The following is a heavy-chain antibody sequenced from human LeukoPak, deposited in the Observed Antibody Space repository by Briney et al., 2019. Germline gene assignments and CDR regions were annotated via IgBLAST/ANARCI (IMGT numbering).Heavy chain of an antibody. Sequence: GGSLRLSCAASGFTFSTYGMHWVRQAPGKGLEWVTFIRFGGSIKYYADSVKGRFTISRDNSKNTLYLQMNSLKTEDTAVYYCTSDMVRGVIRPSHDAFDIWGQGTMVTVSS. CDR2: IRFGGSIK. D-gene: IGHD3-10*01. CDR1: GFTFSTYG. J-gene: IGHJ3*02. V-gene: IGHV3-30*02. CDR3: TSDMVRGVIRPSHDAFDI.